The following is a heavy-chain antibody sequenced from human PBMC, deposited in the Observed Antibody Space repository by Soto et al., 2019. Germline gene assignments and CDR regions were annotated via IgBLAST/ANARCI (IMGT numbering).Heavy chain of an antibody. V-gene: IGHV4-59*01. J-gene: IGHJ6*02. D-gene: IGHD3-22*01. CDR3: ARDAPSYYYDSRYYYYGMDV. CDR2: IYYSGST. Sequence: SETLSLTCTVSGGSISSCYWSWIRQPPGKGLEWIGYIYYSGSTNYNPSLKSRVTISVDTSKNQFSLKLSSVTAADTAVYYCARDAPSYYYDSRYYYYGMDVWGQGTTVTVSS. CDR1: GGSISSCY.